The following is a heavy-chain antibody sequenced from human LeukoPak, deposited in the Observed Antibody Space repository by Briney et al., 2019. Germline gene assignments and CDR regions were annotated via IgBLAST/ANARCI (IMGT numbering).Heavy chain of an antibody. Sequence: PGGSLRLSCAASGFTVSSNYMSWVRQAPGKGLEWVSVIYSGGYTYYADSVKGRFTISRDSSKNTLYLQMNSLRAEDTAVYYCAKTGNPATGDYWGQGTLVTVSS. CDR2: IYSGGYT. D-gene: IGHD1-1*01. CDR3: AKTGNPATGDY. V-gene: IGHV3-53*01. J-gene: IGHJ4*02. CDR1: GFTVSSNY.